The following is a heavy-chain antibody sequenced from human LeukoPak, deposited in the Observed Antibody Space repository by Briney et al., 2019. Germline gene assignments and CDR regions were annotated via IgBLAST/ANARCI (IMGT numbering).Heavy chain of an antibody. CDR3: AKALYYYGSGRGDAFDI. J-gene: IGHJ3*02. CDR1: GFTFSSYG. V-gene: IGHV3-30*18. Sequence: GGSLRLSCAASGFTFSSYGMHWVRQAPGKGLEWVALISYDVSNKYYADSVKGRFTISRDNSKNTLYLQMNSLRAEDPAVYYCAKALYYYGSGRGDAFDIWGQGTMVTVSS. D-gene: IGHD3-10*01. CDR2: ISYDVSNK.